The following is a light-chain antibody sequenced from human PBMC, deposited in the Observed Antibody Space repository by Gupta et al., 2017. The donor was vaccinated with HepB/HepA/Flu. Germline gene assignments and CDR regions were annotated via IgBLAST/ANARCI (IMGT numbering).Light chain of an antibody. Sequence: QSAMPHAPSPSGSPQPRLTISCTATNSDVGGYNFVSWYQQHPGKAPKLMIYESSKRPSGVPDRFSGSKSGNTSSLTVSGLQAEEEADYYCGSYAVINNAVFGGGTKLTVL. V-gene: IGLV2-8*01. CDR3: GSYAVINNAV. CDR2: ESS. J-gene: IGLJ2*01. CDR1: NSDVGGYNF.